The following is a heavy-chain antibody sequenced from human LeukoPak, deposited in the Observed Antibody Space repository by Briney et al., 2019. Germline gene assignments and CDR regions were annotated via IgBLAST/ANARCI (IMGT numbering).Heavy chain of an antibody. CDR3: AKPFEAFSYGPYYFDY. J-gene: IGHJ4*02. V-gene: IGHV3-23*01. CDR2: ISGSGGST. D-gene: IGHD5-18*01. Sequence: PGGSLRLSCAASGFTFSSYWMSWVRQAPGKGLEWVSAISGSGGSTYYADSVKGRFTISRDNSKNTLYLQMNSLRAEDTAVYYCAKPFEAFSYGPYYFDYWGQGTLVTVSS. CDR1: GFTFSSYW.